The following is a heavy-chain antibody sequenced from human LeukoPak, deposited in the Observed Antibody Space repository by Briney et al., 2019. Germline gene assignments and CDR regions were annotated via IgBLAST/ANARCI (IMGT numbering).Heavy chain of an antibody. CDR1: GFIFSSYS. J-gene: IGHJ2*01. V-gene: IGHV3-48*04. Sequence: GGSLRLSCAASGFIFSSYSMNWVRQAPGKGLEWVSYVSANTIYYADSVKGRFTISRDNAKNSLFLQMNSLTAEDTAVYYCARSYCSSSSCQWYFDLWDRGTLVTVSS. CDR2: VSANTI. CDR3: ARSYCSSSSCQWYFDL. D-gene: IGHD2-2*01.